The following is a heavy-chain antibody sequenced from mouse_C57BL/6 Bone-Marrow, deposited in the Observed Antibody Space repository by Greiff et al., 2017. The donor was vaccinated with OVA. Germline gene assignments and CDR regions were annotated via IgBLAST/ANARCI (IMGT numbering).Heavy chain of an antibody. CDR2: ISDGGSYT. D-gene: IGHD1-1*01. V-gene: IGHV5-4*03. CDR1: GFTFSSYA. CDR3: ERGDTTGQHY. J-gene: IGHJ2*01. Sequence: EVKLVESGGGLVKPGGSLKLSCAASGFTFSSYAMSWVRQTPEKRLEWVATISDGGSYTYYPDNVKGRFTISRDNAKNNLYLQMSHLKCEDTAIYYCERGDTTGQHYWGQGAPLTVSS.